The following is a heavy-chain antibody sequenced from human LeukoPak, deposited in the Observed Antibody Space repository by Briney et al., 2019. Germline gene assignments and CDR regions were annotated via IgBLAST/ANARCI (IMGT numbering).Heavy chain of an antibody. D-gene: IGHD6-19*01. CDR3: ATVRGSDWYMDY. CDR1: GFTFSSFS. J-gene: IGHJ4*02. Sequence: GGSLRLSCAASGFTFSSFSMNWVRRGPGKGLEWVALIWYDGSRDYYVDFVKGRFTVSRDNSKNTLYLQMKNLRAEDTAVYYCATVRGSDWYMDYWGQGTLVTVSS. V-gene: IGHV3-33*08. CDR2: IWYDGSRD.